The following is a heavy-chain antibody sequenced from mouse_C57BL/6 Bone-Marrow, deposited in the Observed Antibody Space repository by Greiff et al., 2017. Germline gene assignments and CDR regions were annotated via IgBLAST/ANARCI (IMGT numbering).Heavy chain of an antibody. D-gene: IGHD4-1*01. CDR3: ARGANWDGMDY. Sequence: EVQGVESGGGLVKPGGSLKLSCAASGFTFSSYAMSWVRQTPETRLEWVATISDGGSYTYYPDNVKGRFTISRDNAKNNLYLQMSHLKSEDTAMYYCARGANWDGMDYWGQGTSVTVSS. J-gene: IGHJ4*01. CDR2: ISDGGSYT. V-gene: IGHV5-4*01. CDR1: GFTFSSYA.